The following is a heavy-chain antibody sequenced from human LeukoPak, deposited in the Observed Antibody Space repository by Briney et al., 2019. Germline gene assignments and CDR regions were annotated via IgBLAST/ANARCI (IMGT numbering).Heavy chain of an antibody. V-gene: IGHV5-10-1*01. J-gene: IGHJ4*02. CDR2: IDPSDSYT. D-gene: IGHD1-1*01. Sequence: GASLKISCKGSGSRFTTYWIGWVRQLPGKGLGWMGRIDPSDSYTNYCPSFQGHVTISVDKSINTAYLQWSSLKASDAAMYYCARHATGTTDYWGQGTLVTVSS. CDR1: GSRFTTYW. CDR3: ARHATGTTDY.